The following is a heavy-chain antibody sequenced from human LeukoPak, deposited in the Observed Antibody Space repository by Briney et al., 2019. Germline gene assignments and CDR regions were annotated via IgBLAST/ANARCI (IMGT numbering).Heavy chain of an antibody. Sequence: TSETLSLTCSVSGDSISTSSYYWGWIRQPPGKGLEWIGTIYYSGSTYYNPSLTSRVTISVDTSKNQFSLKLSSVTAADTAVYYCARHKDYYYSYMDVWGKGTTVTISS. J-gene: IGHJ6*03. CDR2: IYYSGST. V-gene: IGHV4-39*01. CDR3: ARHKDYYYSYMDV. CDR1: GDSISTSSYY.